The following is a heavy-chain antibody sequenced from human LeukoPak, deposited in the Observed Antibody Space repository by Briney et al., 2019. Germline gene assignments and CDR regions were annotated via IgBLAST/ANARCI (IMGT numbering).Heavy chain of an antibody. V-gene: IGHV3-21*01. CDR2: ISSSSSYI. J-gene: IGHJ3*02. CDR1: GFTFSSYS. Sequence: PGGSLRLSCAASGFTFSSYSMSWVRQAPGKGLEWVSSISSSSSYIYYADSVKGRFTISRDNAKNSLYLQMNSLRAEDTAVYYCAREWALYYYDSSGYRNDAFDIWGQGTMVTVSS. CDR3: AREWALYYYDSSGYRNDAFDI. D-gene: IGHD3-22*01.